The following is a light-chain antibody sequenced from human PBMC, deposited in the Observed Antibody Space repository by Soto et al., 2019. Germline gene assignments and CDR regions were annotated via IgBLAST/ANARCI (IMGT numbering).Light chain of an antibody. CDR1: QSISTY. V-gene: IGKV1-39*01. CDR3: QQSYRTPYT. CDR2: AAS. Sequence: IQLTQSPSSLSVSVGDTVTITCRASQSISTYLNWYQHKPGKAPILLIQAASTLLSGVPSRFSGSGSETDFTLTISSLRPEDFATYYCQQSYRTPYTFAQGTKVEIK. J-gene: IGKJ2*01.